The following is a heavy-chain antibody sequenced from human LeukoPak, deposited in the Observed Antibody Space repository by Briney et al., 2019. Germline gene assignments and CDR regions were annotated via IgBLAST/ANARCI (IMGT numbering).Heavy chain of an antibody. J-gene: IGHJ6*02. CDR2: IIPIFGTA. CDR1: GGTFSSYA. CDR3: ARDIRSVLAMDV. D-gene: IGHD2-21*01. Sequence: SVKVSCKASGGTFSSYAISWVRQAPGQGLEWMGGIIPIFGTANYAQKFQGRVTITADESTSTAYMELSSLRSEDTAVCYCARDIRSVLAMDVWGQGTTVTVSS. V-gene: IGHV1-69*01.